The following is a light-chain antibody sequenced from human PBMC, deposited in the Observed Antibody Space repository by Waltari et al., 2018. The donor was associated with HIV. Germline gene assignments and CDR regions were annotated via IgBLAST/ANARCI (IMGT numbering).Light chain of an antibody. CDR1: QSVSSSY. V-gene: IGKV3-20*01. J-gene: IGKJ4*01. CDR2: GAS. Sequence: EIILTQSPPTLSVSPGERATLSCWASQSVSSSYLAWYQQRPGQAPRLLIYGASNRATGVPDRISGSGSGTQFTLTISRMQPEDFALYYCQQYGTSPITFGGGTRVEIK. CDR3: QQYGTSPIT.